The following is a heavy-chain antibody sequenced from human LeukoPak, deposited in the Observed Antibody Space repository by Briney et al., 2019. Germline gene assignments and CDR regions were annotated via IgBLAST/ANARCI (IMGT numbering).Heavy chain of an antibody. J-gene: IGHJ4*02. V-gene: IGHV3-23*01. CDR2: ISGSGGST. CDR3: AKDPSNSSGWYDY. D-gene: IGHD6-19*01. Sequence: GGSLRLSCAASGFTFSSYAMSWVRQAPGKGPEWVSAISGSGGSTYYADSVKGRFTISRDNSKNTLYLQMNSLRAEDTAVYYCAKDPSNSSGWYDYWGQGTLVTVSS. CDR1: GFTFSSYA.